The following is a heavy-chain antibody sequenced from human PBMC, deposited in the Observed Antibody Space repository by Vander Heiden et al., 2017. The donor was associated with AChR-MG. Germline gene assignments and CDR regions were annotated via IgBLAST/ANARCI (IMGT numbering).Heavy chain of an antibody. V-gene: IGHV1-69*06. D-gene: IGHD3-16*01. J-gene: IGHJ6*02. CDR1: GGTFSSYA. CDR3: ARWRGFTAFGGVTPRGDYYYYGMDV. CDR2: IIPIFGTA. Sequence: QVQLVQSGAEVKKPGSSVKVSCKASGGTFSSYAISWVRQAPGPGLDWMGGIIPIFGTANYAQKFQGRVTITADKSTSTAYMGLSSLRSEDTAVYYCARWRGFTAFGGVTPRGDYYYYGMDVWGQGTTVTVSS.